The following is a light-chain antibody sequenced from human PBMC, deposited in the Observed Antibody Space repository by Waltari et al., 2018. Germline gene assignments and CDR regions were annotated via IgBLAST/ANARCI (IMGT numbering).Light chain of an antibody. CDR1: QGIAFY. Sequence: DIQVTQSPSSLSASIGDRVTITCRTSQGIAFYLNWYQQKPGQAPKLLIYHASSLQSGVPSRFSGRGSGTDFTLSISSLQPDDFATYYCQHSFTTPPTFGPGTTVD. V-gene: IGKV1-39*01. CDR3: QHSFTTPPT. CDR2: HAS. J-gene: IGKJ3*01.